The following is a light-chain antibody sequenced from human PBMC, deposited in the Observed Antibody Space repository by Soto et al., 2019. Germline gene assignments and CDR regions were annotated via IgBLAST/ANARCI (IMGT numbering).Light chain of an antibody. CDR3: QQYGSSPYT. J-gene: IGKJ2*01. CDR1: QTISSNH. CDR2: AAS. V-gene: IGKV3-20*01. Sequence: IVLTQSPGTLSLSPGERATLSYRASQTISSNHLAWYQEKPGQAPRLLIFAASSRATGIPDRFIGSGSGTDFTLTISRLEPEDFAVYYCQQYGSSPYTFGQGTKLEIK.